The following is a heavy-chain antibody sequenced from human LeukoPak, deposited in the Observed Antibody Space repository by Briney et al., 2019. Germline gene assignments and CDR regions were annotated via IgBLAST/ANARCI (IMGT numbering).Heavy chain of an antibody. D-gene: IGHD3-3*01. Sequence: PGGSLRLSCAASGFTVSSNYMSWVRQAPGKGLEWVSVIYSGGSTYYADSVKGRFTISRDNSKNTLYLQVNSLRAEDTAVYYCARQLRSRDAFDIWGQGTMVTVSS. CDR1: GFTVSSNY. J-gene: IGHJ3*02. CDR3: ARQLRSRDAFDI. V-gene: IGHV3-66*04. CDR2: IYSGGST.